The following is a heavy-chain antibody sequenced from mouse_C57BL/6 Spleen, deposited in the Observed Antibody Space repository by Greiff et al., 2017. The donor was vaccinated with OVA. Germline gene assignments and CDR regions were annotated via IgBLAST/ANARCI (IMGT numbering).Heavy chain of an antibody. V-gene: IGHV1-26*01. Sequence: VQLQQSGPELVKPGASVKISCKASGYTFTDYYMNWVKQSHGKSLEWIGDINPNNGGTSYNQKFKGKATLTVDKSSSTAYMELRSLTSEDSAVYYCAREGPDYYGSSPHYYAMDYWGQGTSVTVSS. CDR2: INPNNGGT. CDR1: GYTFTDYY. CDR3: AREGPDYYGSSPHYYAMDY. D-gene: IGHD1-1*01. J-gene: IGHJ4*01.